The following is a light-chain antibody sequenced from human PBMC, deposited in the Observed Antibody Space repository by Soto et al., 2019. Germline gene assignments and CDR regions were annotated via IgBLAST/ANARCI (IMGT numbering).Light chain of an antibody. CDR1: QSIYNY. J-gene: IGKJ1*01. CDR2: AAS. Sequence: DIQMTQSPSSLSASVGDRVTITCRASQSIYNYLNWYQQKPGTAPRLLIYAASSLQSGVPSRFSGSRSGTDFTLTISSLQPEDFATYYCQQSYTTPHWTFGQGTKVEIK. V-gene: IGKV1-39*01. CDR3: QQSYTTPHWT.